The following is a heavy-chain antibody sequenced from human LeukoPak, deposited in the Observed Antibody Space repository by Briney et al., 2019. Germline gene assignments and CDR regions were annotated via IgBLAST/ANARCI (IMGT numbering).Heavy chain of an antibody. CDR3: VQCGGDCYTSSH. D-gene: IGHD2-21*02. CDR2: IYPGDSNT. V-gene: IGHV5-51*01. CDR1: GYRFPRYW. Sequence: GESLKISCESSGYRFPRYWIGRVRLMPGTGLGGVGIIYPGDSNTKYSPSFQGQVTISADKSISTAYLQWSSLKASDSAMYYCVQCGGDCYTSSHWGQGTLVTVSS. J-gene: IGHJ4*02.